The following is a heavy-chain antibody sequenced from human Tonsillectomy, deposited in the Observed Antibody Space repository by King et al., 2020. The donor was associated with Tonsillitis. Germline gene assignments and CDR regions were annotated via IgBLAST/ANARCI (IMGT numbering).Heavy chain of an antibody. CDR2: IKQDGSEK. CDR3: AGATVTMVRGVFDP. J-gene: IGHJ5*02. V-gene: IGHV3-7*03. CDR1: GFTFSSYW. D-gene: IGHD3-10*01. Sequence: VQLVESGGGLVQPGGSLRLSCAASGFTFSSYWMSWVRQAPGKGLEWVANIKQDGSEKYYVDSVKGRFTISRENAKNSLYLQMNSLRAEDTAVYYCAGATVTMVRGVFDPWGQGTLVTVSS.